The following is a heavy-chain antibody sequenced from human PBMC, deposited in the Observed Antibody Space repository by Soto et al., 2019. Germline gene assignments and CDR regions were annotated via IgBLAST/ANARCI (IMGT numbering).Heavy chain of an antibody. D-gene: IGHD3-10*01. CDR2: IYYSGSS. V-gene: IGHV4-39*01. Sequence: SETLSLTCSVSGGSISSSSYYWGWIRQPPGKGLEWIGSIYYSGSSYYNPSLKGRVTLPVDTSENKFSLRLSSVTAADTAVYYCATITRAYYMNVWGKGTTVTVSS. J-gene: IGHJ6*03. CDR1: GGSISSSSYY. CDR3: ATITRAYYMNV.